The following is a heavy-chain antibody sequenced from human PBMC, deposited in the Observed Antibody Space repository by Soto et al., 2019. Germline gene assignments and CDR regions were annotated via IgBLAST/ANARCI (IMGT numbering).Heavy chain of an antibody. CDR3: ARDRGSSSWFYYYGMDV. D-gene: IGHD6-6*01. CDR2: IYYSGST. V-gene: IGHV4-31*03. J-gene: IGHJ6*02. Sequence: SETLSLTCTVSGGSISSGGYYWSWIRQHPGKGLEWIGYIYYSGSTYYNPSLKSRVTISVDTSKNQFSLKLSSVTAADTAVYYCARDRGSSSWFYYYGMDVWGQGTTVTVSS. CDR1: GGSISSGGYY.